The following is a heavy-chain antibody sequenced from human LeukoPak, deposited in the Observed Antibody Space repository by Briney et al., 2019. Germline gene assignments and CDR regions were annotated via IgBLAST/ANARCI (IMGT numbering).Heavy chain of an antibody. CDR1: GFTFSSYG. J-gene: IGHJ4*02. V-gene: IGHV3-30*18. CDR3: AKDKGESGCFDY. D-gene: IGHD1-26*01. Sequence: GRSLRLSCAASGFTFSSYGMHWVRQAPGKGLEWVAVISYDGSNKYYADSVKGRFAISRDNSKNTLYLQMNSLRAEDTAVYYCAKDKGESGCFDYWGQGTLVTVSS. CDR2: ISYDGSNK.